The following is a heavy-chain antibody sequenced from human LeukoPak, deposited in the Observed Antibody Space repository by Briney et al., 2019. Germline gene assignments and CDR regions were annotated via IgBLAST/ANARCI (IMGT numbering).Heavy chain of an antibody. CDR1: GYTFTTYW. CDR3: ARRRGCSSSSCPPDY. J-gene: IGHJ4*02. V-gene: IGHV5-51*01. Sequence: PGESLSISCRGSGYTFTTYWIGWVRQMPGKGLEWMGIIYPGDSDTRYSPSFQGQVTMSADKSINTAYLQWSSLKASDTAMYYCARRRGCSSSSCPPDYWGQGTLVTVSS. D-gene: IGHD2-2*01. CDR2: IYPGDSDT.